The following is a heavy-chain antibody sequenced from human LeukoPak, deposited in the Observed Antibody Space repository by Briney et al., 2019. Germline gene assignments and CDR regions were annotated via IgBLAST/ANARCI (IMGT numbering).Heavy chain of an antibody. CDR2: ISAYNGNT. V-gene: IGHV1-18*01. Sequence: ASVNVSFKASGYTFTSYGISWVRQAPGQGHEWMGWISAYNGNTNYAQKLQGRVTMTTDTSTSTAYMELRSLRSDDTAVYYCARFNVGAAFLDYWGQRTMVTVSS. CDR3: ARFNVGAAFLDY. J-gene: IGHJ4*02. D-gene: IGHD1-26*01. CDR1: GYTFTSYG.